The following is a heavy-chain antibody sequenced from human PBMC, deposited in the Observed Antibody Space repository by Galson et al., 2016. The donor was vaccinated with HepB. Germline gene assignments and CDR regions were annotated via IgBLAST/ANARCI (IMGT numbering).Heavy chain of an antibody. Sequence: SLRLSCAASGLTFSDYWMVWVRQVPGKGLQWVASIKQDGSETYYVDSVKGRFTISRDNAKNSLYLQMNSLRADDAAVYYCTRGPPPHCTRTSWSMGTFEVWGQGTMVTVSS. D-gene: IGHD2-2*01. CDR3: TRGPPPHCTRTSWSMGTFEV. J-gene: IGHJ3*01. CDR2: IKQDGSET. V-gene: IGHV3-7*01. CDR1: GLTFSDYW.